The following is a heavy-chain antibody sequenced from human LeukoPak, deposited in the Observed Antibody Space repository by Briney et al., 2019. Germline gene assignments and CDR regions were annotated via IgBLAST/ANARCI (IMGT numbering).Heavy chain of an antibody. J-gene: IGHJ4*02. CDR3: AKYAPPTTVVTRFFDY. CDR1: GFTFSSYA. Sequence: PGGSLRLSCAASGFTFSSYAMTWVRQAPGKGLEWVPVIGRNGGDIQYADSVKGRFTISRDNSKNTLYLQMNSLRAEDTAVYYCAKYAPPTTVVTRFFDYWGQGTLVTVSS. CDR2: IGRNGGDI. V-gene: IGHV3-23*01. D-gene: IGHD4-23*01.